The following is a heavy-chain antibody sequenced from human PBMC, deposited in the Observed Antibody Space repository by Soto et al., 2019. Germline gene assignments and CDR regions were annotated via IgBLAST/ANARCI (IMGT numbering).Heavy chain of an antibody. D-gene: IGHD2-2*01. V-gene: IGHV4-31*03. J-gene: IGHJ5*02. CDR1: GGSISSGGYY. Sequence: SETLSLTCTVFGGSISSGGYYWIWIRQHPGKGLEWIGYIYYSGSTYYNPSLKSRVTISVDTSKNQFSLKLSSVTAADTAVYYCARAVVPAANYNWFDPWGQGTLVTVSS. CDR3: ARAVVPAANYNWFDP. CDR2: IYYSGST.